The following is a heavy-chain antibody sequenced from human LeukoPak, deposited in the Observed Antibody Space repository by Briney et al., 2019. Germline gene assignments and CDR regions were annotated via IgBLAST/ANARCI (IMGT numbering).Heavy chain of an antibody. V-gene: IGHV3-13*01. Sequence: GGSLRLSCAASGFTFSSYDMHWVRQTTGKGLEWVAIIGTAGDTYYLGSVKGRFTVSRENAKNSLYLQMNSLRVEDTALYYCAREVTNRDGFDFGGQGTMLTVSS. J-gene: IGHJ3*01. CDR3: AREVTNRDGFDF. CDR1: GFTFSSYD. D-gene: IGHD4-17*01. CDR2: IGTAGDT.